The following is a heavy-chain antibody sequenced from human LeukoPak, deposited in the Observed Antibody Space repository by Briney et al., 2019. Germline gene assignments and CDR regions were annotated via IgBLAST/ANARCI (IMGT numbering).Heavy chain of an antibody. Sequence: GGSLRLSCAASGFTFGTYAMSWVRQAPGKGLEWVSTIDNSGGYTYYADSVKGRFTVSRDNSKSTLYLQMNSLRAEDTAVYYCAKDPIAYFYDSGGYYDPFDIWGQGTLVTVSS. V-gene: IGHV3-23*01. CDR1: GFTFGTYA. D-gene: IGHD3-22*01. J-gene: IGHJ3*02. CDR2: IDNSGGYT. CDR3: AKDPIAYFYDSGGYYDPFDI.